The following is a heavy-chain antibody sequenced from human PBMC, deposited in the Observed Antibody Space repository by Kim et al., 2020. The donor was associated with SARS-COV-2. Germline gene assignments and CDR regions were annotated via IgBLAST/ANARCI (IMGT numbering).Heavy chain of an antibody. CDR3: TRDPTLYDFDA. Sequence: GGSLRLSCATSGFTFTAYSMNWVRQAPGKGLVWVSRISSGGKGICYADSVKGRFTISRDNVNNTLSLQMNNLTAEDTALYYCTRDPTLYDFDAWGQGTPVTVSS. V-gene: IGHV3-74*01. CDR2: ISSGGKGI. CDR1: GFTFTAYS. D-gene: IGHD3-3*01. J-gene: IGHJ5*01.